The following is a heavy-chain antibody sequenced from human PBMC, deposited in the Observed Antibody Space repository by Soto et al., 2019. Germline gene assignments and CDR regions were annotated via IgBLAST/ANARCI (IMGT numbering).Heavy chain of an antibody. V-gene: IGHV4-59*01. CDR2: IYYSGST. CDR1: GGSISSYY. Sequence: SETVSLTCTVSGGSISSYYWSWIRQPPGKGLEWIGYIYYSGSTNYNPSLKSRVTISVDTSKNQFSLKLSSVTAADTAVYYCTRGLQQLAPLYWGQGTLVTVSS. J-gene: IGHJ4*02. CDR3: TRGLQQLAPLY. D-gene: IGHD6-13*01.